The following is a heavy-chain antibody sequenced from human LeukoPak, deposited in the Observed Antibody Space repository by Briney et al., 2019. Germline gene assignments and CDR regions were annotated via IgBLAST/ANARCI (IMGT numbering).Heavy chain of an antibody. CDR1: GYTFTSYG. V-gene: IGHV1-18*04. D-gene: IGHD3-9*01. CDR2: ISAYNGNT. Sequence: ASVKVSCMASGYTFTSYGISWVRQAPGQGLEWMGWISAYNGNTNYAQKLQGRVTMTTDTSTSTAYMELRSLRSDDTAVYYCARGMNYDILTGYLNWFDPWGQGTLVTVSS. J-gene: IGHJ5*02. CDR3: ARGMNYDILTGYLNWFDP.